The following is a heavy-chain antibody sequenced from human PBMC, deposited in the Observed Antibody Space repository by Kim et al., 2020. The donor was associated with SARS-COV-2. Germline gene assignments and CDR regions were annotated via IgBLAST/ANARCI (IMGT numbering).Heavy chain of an antibody. J-gene: IGHJ6*02. CDR1: GYTFTSYA. CDR3: ARQGDSNPYYYGSGSYYV. CDR2: INAGNGNT. V-gene: IGHV1-3*01. D-gene: IGHD3-10*01. Sequence: ASVKVSCKASGYTFTSYAMHWVRQAPGQRLEWMGWINAGNGNTKYSQKFQGRVTITRDTSASTAYMELSSLRSEDTAVYYCARQGDSNPYYYGSGSYYVWGQGTTVTVSS.